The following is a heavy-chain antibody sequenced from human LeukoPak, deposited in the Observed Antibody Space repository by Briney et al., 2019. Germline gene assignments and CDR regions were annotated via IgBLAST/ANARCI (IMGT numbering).Heavy chain of an antibody. J-gene: IGHJ4*02. CDR2: ISGSGDST. V-gene: IGHV3-23*01. D-gene: IGHD1-26*01. CDR3: ARDRDSGSYYDY. CDR1: GFTFSTYA. Sequence: PGGSLRLSCAASGFTFSTYAVTWVRQAPGKGLEWVSTISGSGDSTYYADSVKGRFTISRDNSKDTLYLQMNSLRAEDTAVYCCARDRDSGSYYDYWGQGTLVTVSS.